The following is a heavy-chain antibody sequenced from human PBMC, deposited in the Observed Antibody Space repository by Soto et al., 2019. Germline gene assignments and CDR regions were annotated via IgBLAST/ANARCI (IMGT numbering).Heavy chain of an antibody. J-gene: IGHJ6*02. CDR2: IHYSGSV. CDR1: GGSISSDHYH. V-gene: IGHV4-30-4*01. D-gene: IGHD4-17*01. CDR3: VREDDGGDRDYYGLDV. Sequence: QVQLQESGPGLVRPSQTLSLTCTVSGGSISSDHYHWTWIRQTPGKGLEWIGYIHYSGSVYYNPSLQIRVTRSVDTSKNLFSLKLSSVTAADTAVYFCVREDDGGDRDYYGLDVWGQGTTVTVSS.